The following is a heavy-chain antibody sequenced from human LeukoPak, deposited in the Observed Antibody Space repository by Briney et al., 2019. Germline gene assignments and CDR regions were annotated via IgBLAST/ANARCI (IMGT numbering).Heavy chain of an antibody. D-gene: IGHD4-17*01. Sequence: SGTLSLTCTVSGGSISSGDYYWSWIRQPPGKGLEWIGYIYYSGSTYYNPSLKSRVTISVDTSKNQFSLKLSSVTAADTAVYYCARESRNDYGDYYFDYWGQGTLVTVSS. CDR3: ARESRNDYGDYYFDY. CDR2: IYYSGST. J-gene: IGHJ4*02. CDR1: GGSISSGDYY. V-gene: IGHV4-30-4*01.